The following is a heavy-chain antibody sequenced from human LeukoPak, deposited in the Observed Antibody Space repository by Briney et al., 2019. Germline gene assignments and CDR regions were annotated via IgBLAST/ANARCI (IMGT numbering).Heavy chain of an antibody. Sequence: GASVKVSCKASGYTFTSYAMHWVRQAPGQRLEWMGWINAGNGNTKYSQKFQGRVTITRDTSASTAYMELSSLRSEDTAVHYCAREGHSSSWYDHWGQGTLVTVSS. D-gene: IGHD6-13*01. V-gene: IGHV1-3*01. CDR1: GYTFTSYA. CDR2: INAGNGNT. J-gene: IGHJ5*02. CDR3: AREGHSSSWYDH.